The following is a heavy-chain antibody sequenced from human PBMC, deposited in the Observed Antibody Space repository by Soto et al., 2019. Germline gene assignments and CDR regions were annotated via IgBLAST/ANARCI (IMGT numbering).Heavy chain of an antibody. V-gene: IGHV3-23*01. Sequence: AISYAVLAPGKGLEWVSGISGSGGSTNYADSVKGRFTISRDNYKNTLYLQMNGLRVEDTAVYYCAKDRSDVVVPAATNWFDPCGHGA. CDR3: AKDRSDVVVPAATNWFDP. J-gene: IGHJ5*02. D-gene: IGHD2-2*01. CDR1: A. CDR2: ISGSGGST.